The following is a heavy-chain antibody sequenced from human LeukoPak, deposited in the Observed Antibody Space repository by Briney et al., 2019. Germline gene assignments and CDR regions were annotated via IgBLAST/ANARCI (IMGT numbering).Heavy chain of an antibody. CDR3: ASGRGSGSLR. CDR1: GYTFNVYL. CDR2: INPNSGGT. Sequence: SVNFSCTASGYTFNVYLMQWVRHAPGQGLEWMGWINPNSGGTNYAQKFQGRVTMTLDTSNSAAYMELTSVTPGDTAIYYCASGRGSGSLRWGQGTLVTVSS. V-gene: IGHV1-2*02. J-gene: IGHJ4*02. D-gene: IGHD1-26*01.